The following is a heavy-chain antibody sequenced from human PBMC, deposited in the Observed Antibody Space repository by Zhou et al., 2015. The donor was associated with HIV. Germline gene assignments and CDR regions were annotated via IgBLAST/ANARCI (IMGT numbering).Heavy chain of an antibody. V-gene: IGHV3-21*01. CDR1: GFTFRSYS. J-gene: IGHJ4*02. D-gene: IGHD1-26*01. CDR2: ISSSSSYI. Sequence: VQLVESGGGVVQPGRSLRLSCAASGFTFRSYSMNWVRQAPGKGLEWVSSISSSSSYIYYADSVKGRFTISRDNSKNTLYLQMNSLRAEDTAVYYCARGRQLLQGGYFDYWGQGTLVTVSS. CDR3: ARGRQLLQGGYFDY.